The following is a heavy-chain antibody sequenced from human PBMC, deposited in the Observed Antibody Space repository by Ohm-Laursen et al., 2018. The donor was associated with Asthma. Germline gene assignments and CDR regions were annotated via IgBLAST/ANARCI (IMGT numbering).Heavy chain of an antibody. D-gene: IGHD1-26*01. CDR2: ISYDGSNK. J-gene: IGHJ3*02. Sequence: SLRLSCTASGFTFSSYGMHWVRQAPGKGLEWVAVISYDGSNKYYADSVKGRFTISRDNSKNTLYLQMNSLRAEDTAVYYCAGGSDAFDIWGQGTMVTVSS. CDR3: AGGSDAFDI. CDR1: GFTFSSYG. V-gene: IGHV3-30*03.